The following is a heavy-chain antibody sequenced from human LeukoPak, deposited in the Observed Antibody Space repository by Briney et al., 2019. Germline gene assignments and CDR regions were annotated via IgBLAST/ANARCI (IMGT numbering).Heavy chain of an antibody. V-gene: IGHV4-4*07. CDR1: GYSISSGYY. CDR2: IYANGNT. Sequence: SETLSLTCTVSGYSISSGYYWSWIRQPAGQGLEYIGRIYANGNTNYNPSLKSRVTMSIDTSKNQFSLQLSSVTAADTAVYYCARNALYVSNPVYTWFDPWGQGTLVTVSS. CDR3: ARNALYVSNPVYTWFDP. J-gene: IGHJ5*02. D-gene: IGHD2-15*01.